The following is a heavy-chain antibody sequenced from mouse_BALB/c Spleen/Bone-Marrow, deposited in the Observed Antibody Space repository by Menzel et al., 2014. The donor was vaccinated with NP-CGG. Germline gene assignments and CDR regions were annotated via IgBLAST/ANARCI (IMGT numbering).Heavy chain of an antibody. D-gene: IGHD2-4*01. J-gene: IGHJ2*01. CDR3: ARAHYDYVLFDY. Sequence: VKLVESGPGLVAPSQSLSITCTVSGFSLTTYGVHWVRQPPGKGLEWLGVIWAGGSTNYNSALMSRLSISKDNSKSQVCLKMNSLQTDDTAMYYCARAHYDYVLFDYWGQGTTLTVSS. V-gene: IGHV2-9*02. CDR1: GFSLTTYG. CDR2: IWAGGST.